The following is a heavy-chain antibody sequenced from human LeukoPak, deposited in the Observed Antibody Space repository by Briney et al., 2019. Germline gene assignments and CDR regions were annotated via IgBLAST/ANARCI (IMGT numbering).Heavy chain of an antibody. CDR1: GGSFSGYY. CDR2: INHSGST. V-gene: IGHV4-34*01. D-gene: IGHD4-17*01. CDR3: ARAVSNLDYGEPHMLFDP. J-gene: IGHJ5*02. Sequence: SETLSLTCAVYGGSFSGYYWSWIRQPPGKGLEWIGEINHSGSTNYNPSHKSRVTISVDTSKNQFSLKLSSVTAADTAVYYCARAVSNLDYGEPHMLFDPWGQGTLVTVSS.